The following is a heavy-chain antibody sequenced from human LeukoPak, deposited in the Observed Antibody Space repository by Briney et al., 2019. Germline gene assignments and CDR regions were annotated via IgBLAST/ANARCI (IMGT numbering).Heavy chain of an antibody. J-gene: IGHJ3*02. CDR1: GFTFSSYS. Sequence: GGSLRLSCAASGFTFSSYSMNWVRQAPGKGLEWVSYISSSSSTIYYADSVKGRFTISRDNAKNSLYLQMNSLRAEDTAVYYCARDYSGKTDAFDIWGQGTMVTVSS. CDR3: ARDYSGKTDAFDI. CDR2: ISSSSSTI. V-gene: IGHV3-48*04. D-gene: IGHD1-26*01.